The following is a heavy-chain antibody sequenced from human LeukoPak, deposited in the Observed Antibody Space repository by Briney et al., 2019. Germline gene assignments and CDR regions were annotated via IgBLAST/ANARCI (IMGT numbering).Heavy chain of an antibody. D-gene: IGHD2-8*01. Sequence: GGSLRLSCAASGFTFSAYDMNWVRQAPGKEPEWVSYISRDATRLEYAESVKGRFTISRDNDENSLHLQMNSLRADDTAVYYCSRNPPNGNPFYPWGQGTLVTVSS. CDR3: SRNPPNGNPFYP. J-gene: IGHJ5*02. V-gene: IGHV3-48*03. CDR2: ISRDATR. CDR1: GFTFSAYD.